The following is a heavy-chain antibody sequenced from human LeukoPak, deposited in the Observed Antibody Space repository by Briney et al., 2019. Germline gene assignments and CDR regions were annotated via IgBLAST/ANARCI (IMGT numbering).Heavy chain of an antibody. CDR2: IYYSGSN. D-gene: IGHD2-2*02. CDR3: ARTPCSSTSCHNFDY. V-gene: IGHV4-39*01. J-gene: IGHJ4*02. Sequence: PSETLSLTCTVSGGSISSSSYYWGWIRQPPGKGLEWIGSIYYSGSNYYNPYLKSRITISVNTSKNQFSLKLSSVTAADTAVYYCARTPCSSTSCHNFDYWGQGTLVTVSS. CDR1: GGSISSSSYY.